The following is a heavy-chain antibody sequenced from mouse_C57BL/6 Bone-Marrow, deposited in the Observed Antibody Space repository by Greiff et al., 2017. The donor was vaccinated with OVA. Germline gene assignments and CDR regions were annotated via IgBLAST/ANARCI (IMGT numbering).Heavy chain of an antibody. Sequence: VQLQQSGAELVRPGASVKLSCTASGFNIKDDYMHWVKQRPEQGLEWIGWIDPENGDTEYASKFQGKATITADTYSNTAYLQLSRLTSEDTAVYYCTSNGNFDYWGQGTTLTVSS. V-gene: IGHV14-4*01. CDR3: TSNGNFDY. D-gene: IGHD2-1*01. J-gene: IGHJ2*01. CDR2: IDPENGDT. CDR1: GFNIKDDY.